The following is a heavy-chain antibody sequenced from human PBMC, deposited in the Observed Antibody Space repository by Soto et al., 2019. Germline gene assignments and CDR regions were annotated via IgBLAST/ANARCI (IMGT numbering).Heavy chain of an antibody. CDR1: GYTFTTYG. Sequence: ASVKVSCTASGYTFTTYGISWVRQAPGQGLEWMGWISGYNGHTKYAQKFQGRVTMTTDTSTSTVYMDLRSLRSDDTAVYYCAREGEMPYYYYGLDVWGQGTTVTVS. D-gene: IGHD3-16*01. CDR3: AREGEMPYYYYGLDV. CDR2: ISGYNGHT. V-gene: IGHV1-18*01. J-gene: IGHJ6*02.